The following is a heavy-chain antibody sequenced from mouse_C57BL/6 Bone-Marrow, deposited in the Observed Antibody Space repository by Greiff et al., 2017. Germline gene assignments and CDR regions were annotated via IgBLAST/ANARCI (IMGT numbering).Heavy chain of an antibody. CDR2: ISSGGDYI. CDR3: TRDRGDPFAY. CDR1: GFTFSSYA. J-gene: IGHJ3*01. D-gene: IGHD3-1*01. Sequence: EVQRVESGEGLVKPGGSLKLSCAASGFTFSSYAMSWVRQTPEKRLEWVAYISSGGDYIYYADTVKGRFTISRDNARNTLYLQMSSLKSEDTAMYYCTRDRGDPFAYWGQGTLVTVSA. V-gene: IGHV5-9-1*02.